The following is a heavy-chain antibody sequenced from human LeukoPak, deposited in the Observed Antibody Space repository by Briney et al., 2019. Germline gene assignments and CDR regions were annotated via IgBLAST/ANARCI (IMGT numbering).Heavy chain of an antibody. CDR1: GFTFSDYY. CDR3: AKGGQWLEPYYFDY. Sequence: GGSLRLSCAASGFTFSDYYMGWIRQAPGKGLEWVSAISGSGGSTYYADSVKGRFTISRDNSKNTLYLQMNSLRAEDTAVYYCAKGGQWLEPYYFDYWGQGTLVTVSS. CDR2: ISGSGGST. D-gene: IGHD6-19*01. J-gene: IGHJ4*02. V-gene: IGHV3-23*01.